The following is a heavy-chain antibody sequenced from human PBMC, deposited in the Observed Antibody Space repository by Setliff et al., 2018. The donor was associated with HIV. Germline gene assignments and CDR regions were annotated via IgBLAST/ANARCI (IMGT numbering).Heavy chain of an antibody. D-gene: IGHD3-10*01. CDR1: GGSFSDCY. Sequence: PSETLSLTCAVYGGSFSDCYWSWIRQAPEKGLEWIGEINHGGTTNYNPSLKGRVTLSVDTSKNQFSLKLTSVTAADTAAYICVRVTSRDSGAYYWEAFDIWGQGIMVTFSS. CDR2: INHGGTT. V-gene: IGHV4-34*01. J-gene: IGHJ3*02. CDR3: VRVTSRDSGAYYWEAFDI.